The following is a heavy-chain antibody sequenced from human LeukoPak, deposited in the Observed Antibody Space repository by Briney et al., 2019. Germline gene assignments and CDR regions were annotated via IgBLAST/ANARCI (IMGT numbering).Heavy chain of an antibody. J-gene: IGHJ4*02. D-gene: IGHD2-2*01. CDR1: GESFSGYY. V-gene: IGHV4-34*01. Sequence: PSETLSLTCAGYGESFSGYYWSWIRQPPGKGLEWIGEINHSGSTNYNPSLKSRVTISIDTSKNQFSLKLSSVTAADTAVYYCARWVVPAAQFDYWGQGTLVTVSS. CDR2: INHSGST. CDR3: ARWVVPAAQFDY.